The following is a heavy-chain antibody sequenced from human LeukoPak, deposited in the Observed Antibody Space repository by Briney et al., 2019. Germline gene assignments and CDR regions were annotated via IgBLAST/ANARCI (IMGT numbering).Heavy chain of an antibody. D-gene: IGHD3-3*01. CDR1: VFTFDDYG. CDR3: ARDNYDFWSGYDY. V-gene: IGHV3-20*04. J-gene: IGHJ4*02. Sequence: PGGSLRLSCAASVFTFDDYGMSWVRQAPGKGLEWVSGINWNGGSTGYADSVKGRFTISRDNAKNSLYLQMNNLRAEDTALYYCARDNYDFWSGYDYWGQGTLVTVSS. CDR2: INWNGGST.